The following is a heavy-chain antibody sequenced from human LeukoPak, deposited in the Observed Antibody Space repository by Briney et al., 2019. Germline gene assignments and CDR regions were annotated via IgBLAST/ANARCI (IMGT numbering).Heavy chain of an antibody. J-gene: IGHJ4*02. CDR1: GYSISSGFY. Sequence: SETLSLTCTGSGYSISSGFYWGWIRQPPGEGLEWIGSIYHSGSTYYNPALKSRVTISVDTSKNQFSLKLSSVTAADTAVYYCARAVGITTALFDYWGQGTLVTVSS. CDR3: ARAVGITTALFDY. D-gene: IGHD1-26*01. CDR2: IYHSGST. V-gene: IGHV4-38-2*02.